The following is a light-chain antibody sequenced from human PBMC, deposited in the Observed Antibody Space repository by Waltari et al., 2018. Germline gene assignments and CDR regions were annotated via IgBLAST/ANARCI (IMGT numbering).Light chain of an antibody. CDR2: GAS. J-gene: IGKJ1*01. CDR1: QDISNY. Sequence: IQMTQSPSSLSASVGDRVHITCQASQDISNYLNWYQQKPGKAPKLLIYGASSLQSGVPSRFSGGASGSDFTLTISSLQPEDSATYYCLQDYIYPRTFGQGTKVELK. CDR3: LQDYIYPRT. V-gene: IGKV1-6*01.